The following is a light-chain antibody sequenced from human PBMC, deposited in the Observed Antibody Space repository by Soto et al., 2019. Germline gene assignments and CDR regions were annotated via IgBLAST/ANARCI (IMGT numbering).Light chain of an antibody. CDR3: CSYAGSYNVV. V-gene: IGLV2-11*01. Sequence: QSALTQPRSVSGSPGQSVTISCTGTSSDVGGYNYVSWYQQHPGKAPKLMIFDVSKRPSGVPDRFSGSKSGNTASLTISGLPAEDEADYYCCSYAGSYNVVFGGGTKITVL. CDR1: SSDVGGYNY. CDR2: DVS. J-gene: IGLJ2*01.